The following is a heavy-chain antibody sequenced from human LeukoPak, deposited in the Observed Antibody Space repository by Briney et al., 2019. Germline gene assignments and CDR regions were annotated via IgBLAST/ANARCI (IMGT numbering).Heavy chain of an antibody. Sequence: PSETLSLTCTVSGGSISSSSYYWGWIRQPPGKGLEWIGSIYYSGSTYYNPSLKSRVTTSVDTSKNQFSLKLSSVTAADTAVYYCARRSAVAGTGWFDPWGQGTLVTVSS. CDR1: GGSISSSSYY. D-gene: IGHD6-19*01. V-gene: IGHV4-39*01. J-gene: IGHJ5*02. CDR3: ARRSAVAGTGWFDP. CDR2: IYYSGST.